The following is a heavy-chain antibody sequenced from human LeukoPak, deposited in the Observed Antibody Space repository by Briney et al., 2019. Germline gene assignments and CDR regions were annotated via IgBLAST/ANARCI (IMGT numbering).Heavy chain of an antibody. CDR3: ARELWFVNAPGSWLDP. D-gene: IGHD3-10*01. Sequence: SQTLSLTCAVSGDSISSGDYSWSWIRQPSGKGLEWIGYIFHSGHSYYNPSLKSRVTISVDRSKNQFSLRLTSVTTADTAIYYCARELWFVNAPGSWLDPWGQGTQVTVSS. CDR1: GDSISSGDYS. CDR2: IFHSGHS. J-gene: IGHJ5*02. V-gene: IGHV4-30-2*01.